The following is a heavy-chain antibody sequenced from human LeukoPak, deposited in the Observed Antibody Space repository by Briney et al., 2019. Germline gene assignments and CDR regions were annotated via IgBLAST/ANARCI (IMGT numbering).Heavy chain of an antibody. D-gene: IGHD6-25*01. V-gene: IGHV4-39*01. CDR3: AKSGGYGLIDC. CDR1: GVSISSSSYY. CDR2: IYSSGST. J-gene: IGHJ4*01. Sequence: SETLSLTCNVSGVSISSSSYYWGWIRQPPGKGLEWIGSIYSSGSTYYNSSLKSRVPISIDTSKNQVSLKMSSVTAADTAVYYCAKSGGYGLIDCWGQGTLVTVSS.